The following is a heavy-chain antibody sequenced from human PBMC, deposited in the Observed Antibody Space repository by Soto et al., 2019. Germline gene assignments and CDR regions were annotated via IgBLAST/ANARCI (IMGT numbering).Heavy chain of an antibody. CDR2: IIPIFGTA. Sequence: ASVKVSCKASGGTFSSYAISWVRQAPGQGLEWMGGIIPIFGTANYAQKFQGRVTITADESTSTAYMELSSLRSEDTAVYYCARSVEDSSGWNAFDIWGQGTMVTVSS. V-gene: IGHV1-69*13. J-gene: IGHJ3*02. D-gene: IGHD3-22*01. CDR1: GGTFSSYA. CDR3: ARSVEDSSGWNAFDI.